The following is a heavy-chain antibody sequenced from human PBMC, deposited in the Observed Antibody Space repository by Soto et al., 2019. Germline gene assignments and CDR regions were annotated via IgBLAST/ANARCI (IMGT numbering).Heavy chain of an antibody. J-gene: IGHJ5*02. CDR1: GGTFSSYT. CDR3: ARDRPRHYDILTGYYSNNWFDP. V-gene: IGHV1-69*08. CDR2: IIPILGIA. Sequence: QVQLVQSGAEVQKPGSSVKVSCKASGGTFSSYTISWVRQAPGQGLEWMGRIIPILGIANYAQKFQGRVTITADKSKSTAYMELSSLRSEDTAVYYCARDRPRHYDILTGYYSNNWFDPWGQGTLVTVSS. D-gene: IGHD3-9*01.